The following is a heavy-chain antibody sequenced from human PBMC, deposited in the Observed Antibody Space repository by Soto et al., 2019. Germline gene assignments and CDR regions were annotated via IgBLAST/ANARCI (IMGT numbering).Heavy chain of an antibody. CDR2: IKTKTDGGTA. D-gene: IGHD1-26*01. CDR3: TSTLGY. CDR1: GFTFSHAW. V-gene: IGHV3-15*01. J-gene: IGHJ4*02. Sequence: EVQLVESGGGLVKPGGSLRLSCAASGFTFSHAWMTWVRQAPGKGLEWVGRIKTKTDGGTADYATPVKGRFTISRDDSKNTLYRQMNSLRTEDTALYYCTSTLGYWGQGTLVTVSS.